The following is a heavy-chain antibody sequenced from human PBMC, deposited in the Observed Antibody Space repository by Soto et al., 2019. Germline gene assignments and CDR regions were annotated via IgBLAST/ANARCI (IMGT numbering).Heavy chain of an antibody. D-gene: IGHD6-19*01. CDR1: GYTFTSYA. Sequence: QVQLVQSGAEEKKPGASVKVSCKASGYTFTSYAMHWVRQAPGQRLEWMGWINGGNGNTKYSQKFQGRVTITREKSGRTAYMELSSRRSEDTAVYYGARVSGWYHLDYWGQGTLVTVSS. V-gene: IGHV1-3*05. CDR3: ARVSGWYHLDY. J-gene: IGHJ4*02. CDR2: INGGNGNT.